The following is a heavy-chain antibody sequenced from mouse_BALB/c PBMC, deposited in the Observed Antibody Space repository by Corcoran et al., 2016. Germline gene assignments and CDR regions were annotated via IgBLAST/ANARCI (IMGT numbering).Heavy chain of an antibody. Sequence: EVQLQQSGAELVKPGASVKLSCTASGFNIKDTYMHWVKQRPEQGLEWIGRIDPANGNTKYDPKFQGKATIAADTSSNTAYLQLSSLTSEDTAVYYCARWDWYFDVWGAGTMVTVSS. CDR1: GFNIKDTY. CDR2: IDPANGNT. CDR3: ARWDWYFDV. J-gene: IGHJ1*01. V-gene: IGHV14-3*02.